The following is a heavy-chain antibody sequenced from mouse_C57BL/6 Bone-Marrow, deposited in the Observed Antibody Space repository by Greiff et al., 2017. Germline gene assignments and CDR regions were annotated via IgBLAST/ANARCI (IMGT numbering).Heavy chain of an antibody. CDR3: ARFGDNALLLRCYYYAMDY. D-gene: IGHD1-1*01. CDR1: GYTFTDYE. J-gene: IGHJ4*01. CDR2: IDPETGGT. Sequence: QVQLKESGAELVRPGASVTLSCKASGYTFTDYEMHWVKQTPVHGLEWIGAIDPETGGTAYNQKFKGKATLTVDKSSSTAHMELRGLTSEDSAVYYCARFGDNALLLRCYYYAMDYWGQGTSVTVSS. V-gene: IGHV1-15*01.